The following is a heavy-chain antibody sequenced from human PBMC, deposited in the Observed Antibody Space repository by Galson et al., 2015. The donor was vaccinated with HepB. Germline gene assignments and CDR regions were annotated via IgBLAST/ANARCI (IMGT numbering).Heavy chain of an antibody. CDR3: ARDHSNKGYYDGDSCYEEGYYFDY. CDR2: ISSSGSHT. Sequence: SLRLSCAASGFTFSDDYMSWVRQAPGKGLEWISYISSSGSHTIYADSVKGRFTISRDNAKNSLYLQMNSLRAEDTAVYYCARDHSNKGYYDGDSCYEEGYYFDYWGQGALVTVSS. D-gene: IGHD3-3*01. V-gene: IGHV3-11*06. CDR1: GFTFSDDY. J-gene: IGHJ4*02.